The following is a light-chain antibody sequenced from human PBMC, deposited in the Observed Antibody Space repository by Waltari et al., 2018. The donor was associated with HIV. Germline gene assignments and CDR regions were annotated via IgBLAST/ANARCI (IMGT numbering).Light chain of an antibody. J-gene: IGLJ2*01. Sequence: SSELTQDPAVSVALGQTVRITCPGDSLRTYYGTWYQQKPGQAPLLVNFDKNNWPSGTPDRFSGSNSGNTASVTSTGTQAEDESYYYGNSRDRRGKLVVFCGGTKLSVL. CDR3: NSRDRRGKLVV. CDR2: DKN. V-gene: IGLV3-19*01. CDR1: SLRTYY.